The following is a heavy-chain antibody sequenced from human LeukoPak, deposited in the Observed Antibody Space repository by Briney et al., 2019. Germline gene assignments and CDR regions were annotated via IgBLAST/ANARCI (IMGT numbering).Heavy chain of an antibody. Sequence: GGSLRLSCEASTFTFTPGWMSWVRQAPGKGLEWVSYISSSGGAIYYADSVKGRFTISRDNAKNSLYLQMNSLRAEDTAVYYCARDFGWAFDYWGQGTLVTVSS. CDR3: ARDFGWAFDY. J-gene: IGHJ4*02. V-gene: IGHV3-48*01. CDR2: ISSSGGAI. CDR1: TFTFTPGW. D-gene: IGHD6-19*01.